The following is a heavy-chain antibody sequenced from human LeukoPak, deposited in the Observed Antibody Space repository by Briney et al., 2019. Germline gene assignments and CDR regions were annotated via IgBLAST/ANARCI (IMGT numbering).Heavy chain of an antibody. CDR3: ARPYWGYYFDN. J-gene: IGHJ4*02. CDR1: GFIFSNYN. CDR2: IGTDGGYI. D-gene: IGHD7-27*01. Sequence: GGSLRLSCAALGFIFSNYNMNWLRQAPGKGLEWVATIGTDGGYIYYADSVKGRFTISRDNAKSSLYLQMNSLRAEDTAVYYCARPYWGYYFDNWGQGTLVTVSS. V-gene: IGHV3-21*01.